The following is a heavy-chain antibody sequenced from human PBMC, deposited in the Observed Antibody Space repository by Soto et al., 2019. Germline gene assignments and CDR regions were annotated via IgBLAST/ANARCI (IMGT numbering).Heavy chain of an antibody. Sequence: SETLSLTCTVSGASIITDNYFWVWIRQSPRRGLELIGSISYSGRTYDNPSLQSRVTISIDASKNQFSLKLTSVTTADTAVYYCARRRASDYGGNHHPYYFDRWGQGAAVTV. CDR3: ARRRASDYGGNHHPYYFDR. D-gene: IGHD4-17*01. V-gene: IGHV4-39*01. J-gene: IGHJ4*02. CDR1: GASIITDNYF. CDR2: ISYSGRT.